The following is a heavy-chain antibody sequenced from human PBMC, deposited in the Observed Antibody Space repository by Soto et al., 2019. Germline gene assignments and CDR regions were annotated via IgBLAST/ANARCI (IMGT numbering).Heavy chain of an antibody. J-gene: IGHJ4*02. CDR1: GFTFRTSV. Sequence: EVHLLESGGGLVQPGESLRLSCGASGFTFRTSVMTWVRQAPGKGLEWVSCISESGTCTYYADSVKGRFTISRDNSKNTMYLQMNNLRAEDTGVYYCAKGLINGRWYAEDWGQGTLVTVSS. CDR2: ISESGTCT. CDR3: AKGLINGRWYAED. V-gene: IGHV3-23*01. D-gene: IGHD6-13*01.